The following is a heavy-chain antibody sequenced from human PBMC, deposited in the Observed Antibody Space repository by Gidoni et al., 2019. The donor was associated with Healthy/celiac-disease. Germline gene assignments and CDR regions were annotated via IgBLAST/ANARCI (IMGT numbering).Heavy chain of an antibody. CDR3: AREFVPAANLPYYYGMDV. CDR1: GGSIRSGGSY. CDR2: IYYSGST. J-gene: IGHJ6*02. Sequence: QVQLQESGPGLVKPSQTLSLTCPVSGGSIRSGGSYWSWIRPHPGKGLEWIGYIYYSGSTYYNPSLKSRVTISVDTSKNQFSLKLSSVTAADTAVYYCAREFVPAANLPYYYGMDVWGQGTTVTVSS. D-gene: IGHD2-2*01. V-gene: IGHV4-31*03.